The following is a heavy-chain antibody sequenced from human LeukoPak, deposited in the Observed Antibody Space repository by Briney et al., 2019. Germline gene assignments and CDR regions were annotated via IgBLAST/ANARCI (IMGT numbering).Heavy chain of an antibody. CDR2: INHSGST. CDR1: GGSFSGYY. CDR3: ARGPVCSGGSCYLRRFDP. V-gene: IGHV4-34*01. D-gene: IGHD2-15*01. J-gene: IGHJ5*02. Sequence: SETLSLTCTVYGGSFSGYYWGWIRQPPGKGLEWIGEINHSGSTNYNPSLKSRVTISVDTSKIQFSLKLTSATAADTAVYYCARGPVCSGGSCYLRRFDPWGQGTLVTVSS.